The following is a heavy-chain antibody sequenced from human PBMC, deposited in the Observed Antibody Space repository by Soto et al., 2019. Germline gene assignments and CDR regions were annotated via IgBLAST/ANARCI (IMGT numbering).Heavy chain of an antibody. V-gene: IGHV4-59*01. J-gene: IGHJ6*02. CDR1: GGSISSYY. D-gene: IGHD5-18*01. CDR3: ARAWLPNYYYGMDV. CDR2: IYYSGST. Sequence: SETLTLTCTVSGGSISSYYWSWIRQPPGKGLEWIGYIYYSGSTNYNPSLKSRVTISVDTSKNQFSLKLSSVTAADTAVYYCARAWLPNYYYGMDVWGQGTTVTVSS.